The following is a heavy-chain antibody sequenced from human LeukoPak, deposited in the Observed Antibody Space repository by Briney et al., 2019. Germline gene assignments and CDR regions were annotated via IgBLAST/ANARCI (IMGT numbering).Heavy chain of an antibody. D-gene: IGHD3-3*01. CDR3: ARGGYDFWSGYYSPYYYYYMDV. V-gene: IGHV4-4*07. CDR2: IYTSGST. Sequence: PPETLSLTCTVSGGSISSYYWSWIRQPAGKGLEWIGRIYTSGSTNYNPSLKSRVTMSVDTSKNQFSLKLSSVTAADTAVYYCARGGYDFWSGYYSPYYYYYMDVWGKGTTVTVSS. CDR1: GGSISSYY. J-gene: IGHJ6*03.